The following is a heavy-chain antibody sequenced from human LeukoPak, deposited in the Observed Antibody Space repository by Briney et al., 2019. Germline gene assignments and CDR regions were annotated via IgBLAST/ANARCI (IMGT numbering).Heavy chain of an antibody. CDR3: ARRYLTYGDYGYYFDY. V-gene: IGHV4-59*08. CDR2: IYYSGST. J-gene: IGHJ4*02. D-gene: IGHD4-17*01. Sequence: SETLSLTCAVYGGSFSGYYWSWIRQPPGKGLEWIGYIYYSGSTNYNPSLKSRVTISVDTSKNQFSLKLSSVTAADTAVYYCARRYLTYGDYGYYFDYWGQGTLVTVSS. CDR1: GGSFSGYY.